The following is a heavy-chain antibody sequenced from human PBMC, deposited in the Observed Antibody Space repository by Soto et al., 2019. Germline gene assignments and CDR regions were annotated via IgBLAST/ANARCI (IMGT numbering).Heavy chain of an antibody. J-gene: IGHJ5*02. V-gene: IGHV5-51*01. CDR3: ARHSPYCSSTSCYGYNWFDP. Sequence: PGEPLKISCKGSGYSFTSYWIGWVRQMPGKGLEWMGIIYPGDSDTRYSPSFQGQVTISADKSISTAYLQWSSLKASDTAMYYCARHSPYCSSTSCYGYNWFDPWGQGTLVTVSS. CDR1: GYSFTSYW. D-gene: IGHD2-2*01. CDR2: IYPGDSDT.